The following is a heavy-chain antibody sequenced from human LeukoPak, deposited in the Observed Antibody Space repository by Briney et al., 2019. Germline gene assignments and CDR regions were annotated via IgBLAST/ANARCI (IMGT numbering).Heavy chain of an antibody. V-gene: IGHV3-21*01. CDR3: ARVYRGSHFDY. Sequence: GGSLRLSCAASGFTFSSYSMNWVRQAPGKGLEWVASISSSSSYIYYADSVQGRFTISRDNAKNSLYLQMNSLRAEDTAVYYCARVYRGSHFDYWGQGTLVTVSS. J-gene: IGHJ4*02. CDR1: GFTFSSYS. D-gene: IGHD1-26*01. CDR2: ISSSSSYI.